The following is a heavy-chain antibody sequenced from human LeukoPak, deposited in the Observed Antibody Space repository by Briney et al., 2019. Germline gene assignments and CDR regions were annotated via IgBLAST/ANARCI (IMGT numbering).Heavy chain of an antibody. Sequence: PGGSLRLSCAASGFTFSSYAMSWVRQAPGKGLEWVSAISGSGGSTYYADSVKGRFTISRDNSKNTLYLQMNSLRAEDTAVYYCARGATGTDYYYYYMDVWGKGTTVTISS. CDR3: ARGATGTDYYYYYMDV. V-gene: IGHV3-23*01. CDR1: GFTFSSYA. CDR2: ISGSGGST. J-gene: IGHJ6*03. D-gene: IGHD1-1*01.